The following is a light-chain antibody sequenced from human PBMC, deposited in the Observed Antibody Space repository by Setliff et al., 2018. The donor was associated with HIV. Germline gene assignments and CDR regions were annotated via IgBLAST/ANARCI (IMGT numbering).Light chain of an antibody. CDR1: SSDIGRYNL. V-gene: IGLV2-23*01. CDR2: QAT. CDR3: CSNTGSNTYV. Sequence: SVLTQPASVSGSPGQSITISCTGTSSDIGRYNLVSWYQQYPGKAPKFMIYQATKRPSGVSNRFSGSKSGNTASLTISGLQAEDEADYYCCSNTGSNTYVFGSGTKVTVL. J-gene: IGLJ1*01.